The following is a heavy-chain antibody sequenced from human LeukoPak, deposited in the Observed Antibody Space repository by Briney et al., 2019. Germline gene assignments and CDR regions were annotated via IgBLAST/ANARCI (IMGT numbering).Heavy chain of an antibody. CDR1: GGSISSYY. Sequence: SETLSLTCTVSGGSISSYYWSWIRQPPGKGLEWIGYIYYTGSTDYNPSLKSRVAISVDTSKNQFSLKLTSVTAADTAVYYCARHYGPWGQGTLVTVSS. CDR3: ARHYGP. CDR2: IYYTGST. V-gene: IGHV4-59*08. J-gene: IGHJ5*02. D-gene: IGHD4-17*01.